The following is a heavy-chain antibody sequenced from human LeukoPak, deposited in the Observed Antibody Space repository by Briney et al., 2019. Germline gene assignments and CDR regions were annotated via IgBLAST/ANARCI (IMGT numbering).Heavy chain of an antibody. V-gene: IGHV3-53*01. CDR3: ARSPRIYDSSGYYLVEYFDL. D-gene: IGHD3-22*01. J-gene: IGHJ2*01. Sequence: PGGSLRLSCAASGFTVSTNYMSWVRKAPGKGLEWVSMIFSGGSTSYADSVKGRFTISRDISKNTLFLQMSSLRAEDTAVYYCARSPRIYDSSGYYLVEYFDLWGRGTLVTVSS. CDR2: IFSGGST. CDR1: GFTVSTNY.